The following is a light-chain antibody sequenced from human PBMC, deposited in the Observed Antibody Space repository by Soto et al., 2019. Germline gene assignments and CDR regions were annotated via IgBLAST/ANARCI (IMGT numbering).Light chain of an antibody. CDR1: SGSVSTDYY. J-gene: IGLJ3*02. V-gene: IGLV8-61*01. CDR2: STN. CDR3: ALYMGTGIWV. Sequence: QTVVTQEPSFSVSPGGTVTLTCGLSSGSVSTDYYPSWYQQTPGQTPRTLIYSTNTRSSGVPDRFSGSVVGNKAALTIRGAQADDECDYYCALYMGTGIWVFGGGTKVTVL.